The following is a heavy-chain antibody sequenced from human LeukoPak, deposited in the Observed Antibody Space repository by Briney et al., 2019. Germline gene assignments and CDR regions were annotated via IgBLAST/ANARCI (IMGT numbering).Heavy chain of an antibody. CDR3: ARPYGQWVPYY. CDR1: GYTLSDSW. V-gene: IGHV5-51*01. D-gene: IGHD1-26*01. CDR2: INPADANS. Sequence: IYRTDTGYTLSDSWTRWIRHTPWKLLEWVAIINPADANSRDRPSFQGQVTISVDKSVNTVYLHWSGLKASDTAMFYCARPYGQWVPYYWGQGTLVTVSS. J-gene: IGHJ4*02.